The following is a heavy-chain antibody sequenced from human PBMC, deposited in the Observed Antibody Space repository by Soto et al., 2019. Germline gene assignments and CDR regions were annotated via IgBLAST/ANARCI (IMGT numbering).Heavy chain of an antibody. V-gene: IGHV3-21*01. Sequence: EVQLVESGGGLVQPGGSLRLSCAASGFIVTSYTVNWVRQAPGKGLEWVSSISGSSTYIYYADSVKGRFTISRDNAKNSLSLHLNSLRAEDTAVYYCARDRKIAVAGTSNYFYYGLDVWGQGTTVTVSS. CDR1: GFIVTSYT. J-gene: IGHJ6*02. CDR2: ISGSSTYI. CDR3: ARDRKIAVAGTSNYFYYGLDV. D-gene: IGHD6-19*01.